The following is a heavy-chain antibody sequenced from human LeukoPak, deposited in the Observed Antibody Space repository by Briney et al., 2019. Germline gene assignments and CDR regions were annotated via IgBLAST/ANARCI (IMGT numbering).Heavy chain of an antibody. Sequence: ASVKVSCKASGDTFTSYDINWVRQATGQGLEWMGWMNPNSGNTGYAQKFQGRVTMTRNTSISTAYMELSSLRSEDTAVYYCARRLKYRAAFDPWGQGTLVTVSS. V-gene: IGHV1-8*01. CDR3: ARRLKYRAAFDP. J-gene: IGHJ5*02. D-gene: IGHD6-6*01. CDR1: GDTFTSYD. CDR2: MNPNSGNT.